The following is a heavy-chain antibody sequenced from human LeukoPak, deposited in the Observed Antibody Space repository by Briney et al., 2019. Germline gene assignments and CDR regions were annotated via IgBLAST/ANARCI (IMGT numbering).Heavy chain of an antibody. J-gene: IGHJ3*02. CDR1: GGSISSGGYY. CDR3: ARVPIYCSGGSCEPGAFDI. D-gene: IGHD2-15*01. CDR2: TYYSGST. Sequence: SETLSLTCTVSGGSISSGGYYWIWIRQHPGKGLEWIGYTYYSGSTYYNPSLKSRVTISVDTSKNQFSLKLSSVTAADTAVYYCARVPIYCSGGSCEPGAFDIWGQGTMVTVSS. V-gene: IGHV4-61*08.